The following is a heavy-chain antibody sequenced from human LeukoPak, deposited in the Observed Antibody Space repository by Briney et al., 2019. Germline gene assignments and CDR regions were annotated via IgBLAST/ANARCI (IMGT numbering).Heavy chain of an antibody. Sequence: SETLSLTCAVYGGSFSGYYWIWIRQPPGKGLEWIGEINHSGSTNYNPSLKRRVTISVDTSKNQFSLKLSSVTAADTAVYYCARISGPPFDYWGQGTLVTVSS. CDR2: INHSGST. V-gene: IGHV4-34*01. CDR3: ARISGPPFDY. CDR1: GGSFSGYY. J-gene: IGHJ4*02. D-gene: IGHD5-12*01.